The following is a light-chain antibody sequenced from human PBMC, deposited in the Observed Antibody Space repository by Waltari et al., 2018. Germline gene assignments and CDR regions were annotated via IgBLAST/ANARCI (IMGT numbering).Light chain of an antibody. CDR1: SGDIGTYDH. CDR3: SSYAGNYIYV. J-gene: IGLJ1*01. CDR2: AVT. Sequence: QSALTQPPSASGSPGQSVTISCTGTSGDIGTYDHVSWYQQHPGKAPKVIVYAVTKRPSGVLDLFSGSKSGDTAFLTVSGRQAEDEADYYCSSYAGNYIYVFGTGTEVTVL. V-gene: IGLV2-8*01.